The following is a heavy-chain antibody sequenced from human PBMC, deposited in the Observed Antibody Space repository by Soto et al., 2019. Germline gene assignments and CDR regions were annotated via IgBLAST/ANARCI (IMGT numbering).Heavy chain of an antibody. J-gene: IGHJ4*02. V-gene: IGHV3-53*02. CDR2: IYSGGST. D-gene: IGHD2-15*01. CDR1: GFTVSSNY. CDR3: ARDSCSGGSCYSAPGSDY. Sequence: EVQLVETGGGLIQPGGSLRLSCAASGFTVSSNYMSWVRQAPGKGLEWVSVIYSGGSTYYADSVKGRFIISRDNSKNTLYLQMNSLRAEDTAVYYCARDSCSGGSCYSAPGSDYWGQGTLVTVSS.